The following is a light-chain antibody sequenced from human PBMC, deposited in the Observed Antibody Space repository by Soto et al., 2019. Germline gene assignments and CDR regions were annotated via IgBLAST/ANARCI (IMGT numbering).Light chain of an antibody. V-gene: IGKV1-5*01. CDR2: AAS. CDR1: QSISSY. Sequence: DVQMTQSPSSLSASVGDRVTITCRASQSISSYLNWYQQKPGKAPKLLIYAASSLQSGVPSRFSGSGSGTTFTLTISSLQPDDSATYYCQQYNGYSPWTFGQGTKVDIK. J-gene: IGKJ1*01. CDR3: QQYNGYSPWT.